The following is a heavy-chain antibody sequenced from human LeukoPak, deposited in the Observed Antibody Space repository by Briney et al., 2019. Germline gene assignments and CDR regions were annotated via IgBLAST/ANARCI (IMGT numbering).Heavy chain of an antibody. CDR1: GGSISSSYY. J-gene: IGHJ3*02. V-gene: IGHV4-61*05. CDR3: ARPLADSSGYYHDAFDI. CDR2: IYKSGST. Sequence: SETLSLTCTVSGGSISSSYYWGWIRQPRGKGLEWIGYIYKSGSTYYNPSLKRRVTISVDTSKNQFSLKLNSVTAADTAVYYCARPLADSSGYYHDAFDIWGQGTMVTVSS. D-gene: IGHD3-22*01.